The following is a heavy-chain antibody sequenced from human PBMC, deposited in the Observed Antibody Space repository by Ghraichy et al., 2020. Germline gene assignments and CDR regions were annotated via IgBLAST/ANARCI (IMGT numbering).Heavy chain of an antibody. Sequence: GGSLRLSCAASGFTFSNAWMSWVRQAPGKGLEWVGRIKSKTDGGTTDYAAPVKGRFTISRDDSKNTLYLQMNSLKTEDTAVYYCTTERSWWELPFGHWGQGTLVTVSS. CDR1: GFTFSNAW. CDR2: IKSKTDGGTT. V-gene: IGHV3-15*01. CDR3: TTERSWWELPFGH. D-gene: IGHD1-26*01. J-gene: IGHJ5*02.